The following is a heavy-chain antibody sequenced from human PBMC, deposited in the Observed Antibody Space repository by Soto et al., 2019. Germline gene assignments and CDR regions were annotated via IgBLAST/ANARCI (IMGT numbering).Heavy chain of an antibody. D-gene: IGHD2-15*01. CDR1: GGSITSGGYY. CDR2: ISYSGSA. J-gene: IGHJ4*02. CDR3: ATMGTPATGLYYFDY. V-gene: IGHV4-30-4*01. Sequence: PSETLSLTCTVSGGSITSGGYYWSWIRQPPGKGLEWIGFISYSGSAYYNPSLKSRVTISVDTSKNQFSLNLSFVTAADTAVYYCATMGTPATGLYYFDYWGQGTLVTVSS.